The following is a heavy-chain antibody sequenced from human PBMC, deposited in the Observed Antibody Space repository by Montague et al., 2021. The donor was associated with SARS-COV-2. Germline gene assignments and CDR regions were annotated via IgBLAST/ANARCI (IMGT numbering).Heavy chain of an antibody. CDR1: GFSLSTSGMC. D-gene: IGHD6-13*01. CDR2: IDWDDDK. Sequence: PAMVKPTQTLTLTCTFSGFSLSTSGMCVSWIRQPPGKALEWLARIDWDDDKYYSTSMKTRLTISKDTSNNQVVLTMTNMDAVDTATYYWARMRIAAAGCPFNIWGQGKMVTVSS. CDR3: ARMRIAAAGCPFNI. J-gene: IGHJ3*02. V-gene: IGHV2-70*11.